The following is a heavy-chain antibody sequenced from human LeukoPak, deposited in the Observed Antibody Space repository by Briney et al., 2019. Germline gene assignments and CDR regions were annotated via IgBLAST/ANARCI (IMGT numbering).Heavy chain of an antibody. D-gene: IGHD6-13*01. CDR3: ARELAVLGSSWSFDY. V-gene: IGHV4-61*09. Sequence: PSETLSLTCTVSGGSISSGSYYWSWLRQPAGKGLEWIGHIYTSGSTNYNPSLKSRVTISVDTSKNQFSLKLSSVTAADTAVYYCARELAVLGSSWSFDYWGQGTLVTVSS. CDR2: IYTSGST. J-gene: IGHJ4*02. CDR1: GGSISSGSYY.